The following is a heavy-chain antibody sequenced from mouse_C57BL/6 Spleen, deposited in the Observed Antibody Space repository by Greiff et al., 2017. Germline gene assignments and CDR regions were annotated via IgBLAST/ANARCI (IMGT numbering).Heavy chain of an antibody. CDR2: INYDGSST. D-gene: IGHD2-1*01. Sequence: DVKLVESEGGLVQPGSSMKLSCTASGFTFSDYYMAWVRQVPEKGLEWVANINYDGSSTYYLDSLKSRFIISRDNAKNILYLQMSSLKSEDTATYYCARLYYGNYPWFAYWGQGTLVTVSA. CDR1: GFTFSDYY. CDR3: ARLYYGNYPWFAY. V-gene: IGHV5-16*01. J-gene: IGHJ3*01.